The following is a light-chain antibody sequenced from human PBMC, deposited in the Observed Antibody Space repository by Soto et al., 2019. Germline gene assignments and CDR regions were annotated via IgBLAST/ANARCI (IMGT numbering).Light chain of an antibody. Sequence: DILMTQSPDSLAVSLGERATINCKSSQRVLYSSNNKNYLAWYQQRPGQPPKLLINWASTRESGVPDRFSGSGSGTDFTLTITSLQAEDVAVYYCQQYESTPPTFGQGTKLEIK. CDR3: QQYESTPPT. V-gene: IGKV4-1*01. J-gene: IGKJ2*01. CDR2: WAS. CDR1: QRVLYSSNNKNY.